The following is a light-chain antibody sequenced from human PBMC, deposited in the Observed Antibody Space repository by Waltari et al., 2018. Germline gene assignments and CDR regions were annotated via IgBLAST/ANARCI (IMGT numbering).Light chain of an antibody. Sequence: DIQMTQSPSSVSASVGDRVTLTCRASQAIRNYLAWFQQKPGRAPKPLIYAASSLQSVVPSKFSGSGSGTDFTLTISSLQPEDFAGYYCQQYYSFPLTFGGGTKVEIK. CDR1: QAIRNY. V-gene: IGKV1-16*02. CDR3: QQYYSFPLT. J-gene: IGKJ4*01. CDR2: AAS.